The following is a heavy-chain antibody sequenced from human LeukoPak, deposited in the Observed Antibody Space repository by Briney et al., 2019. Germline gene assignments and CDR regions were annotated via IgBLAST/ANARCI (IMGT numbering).Heavy chain of an antibody. CDR2: IYHIGGT. V-gene: IGHV4-38-2*01. CDR3: ARQKILGYCSSTSCRAYFDY. Sequence: SETLSLTCAVSGYSISSGYYWGWIRQPPGKGLEWIGSIYHIGGTYYNPSLKSRVTVSVDTSKNQFSLQLSSVTAADTAVYYCARQKILGYCSSTSCRAYFDYWGQGTLVTVSS. J-gene: IGHJ4*02. D-gene: IGHD2-2*01. CDR1: GYSISSGYY.